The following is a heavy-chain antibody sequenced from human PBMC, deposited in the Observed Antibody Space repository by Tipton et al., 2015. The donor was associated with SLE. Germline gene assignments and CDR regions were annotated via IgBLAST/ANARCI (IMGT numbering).Heavy chain of an antibody. CDR3: ARDQAISLGYGMAV. CDR2: VFYSGHT. V-gene: IGHV4-59*01. J-gene: IGHJ6*02. Sequence: LRLSCTVSGGSITGYYLNWIRQPPGKGLEWIGYVFYSGHTNYNPSLKSRVTISVDTSKNQFSLKLSSVTAADTGVYFCARDQAISLGYGMAVWGQGPTVDVSS. D-gene: IGHD1-26*01. CDR1: GGSITGYY.